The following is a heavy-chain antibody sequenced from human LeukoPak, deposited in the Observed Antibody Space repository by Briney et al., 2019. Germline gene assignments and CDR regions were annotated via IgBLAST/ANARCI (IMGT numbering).Heavy chain of an antibody. CDR2: INHSGST. CDR1: GGSFSGYY. Sequence: SETLSLTCAVYGGSFSGYYWGWIRQPPGKGLEWIGEINHSGSTNYSPSLKSRVTISLDTSKNQFSLKLSSVTAADTAVYYCARGYSGYDPFDYWGQGTLVTVSS. CDR3: ARGYSGYDPFDY. V-gene: IGHV4-34*01. J-gene: IGHJ4*02. D-gene: IGHD5-12*01.